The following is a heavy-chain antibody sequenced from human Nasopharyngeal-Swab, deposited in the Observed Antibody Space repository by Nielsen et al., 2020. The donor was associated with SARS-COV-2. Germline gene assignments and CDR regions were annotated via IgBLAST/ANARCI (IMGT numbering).Heavy chain of an antibody. Sequence: GGPLRPSCAASGVTFSTYDMHWVRQGTGKGLEWVSAIGVGGDTYYAGSVKGRFIISRENAKNTLFLQMNSLRAEDTAVYFCARETSDSSGYYGWDLDNWGQGTLVAVSS. CDR3: ARETSDSSGYYGWDLDN. J-gene: IGHJ4*02. CDR1: GVTFSTYD. CDR2: IGVGGDT. V-gene: IGHV3-13*01. D-gene: IGHD3-22*01.